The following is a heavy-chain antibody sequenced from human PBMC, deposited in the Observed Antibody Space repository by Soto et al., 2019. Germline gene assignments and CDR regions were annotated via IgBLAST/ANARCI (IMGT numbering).Heavy chain of an antibody. V-gene: IGHV1-69*12. CDR1: GGTFSSYA. J-gene: IGHJ4*02. Sequence: QVQLVQSGAEVKKPGSSVKVSCKASGGTFSSYAISWVRQAPGQRLEGMGGIIPIFGTANYAQKFQGRVTITADESTSTAYMELSSLRSEDTAVYYCARSYCGGDCYSYYFDYWGQGTLVTVSS. D-gene: IGHD2-21*02. CDR3: ARSYCGGDCYSYYFDY. CDR2: IIPIFGTA.